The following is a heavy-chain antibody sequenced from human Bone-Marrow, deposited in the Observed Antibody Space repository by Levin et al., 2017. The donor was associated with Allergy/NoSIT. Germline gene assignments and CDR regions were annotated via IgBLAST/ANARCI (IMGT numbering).Heavy chain of an antibody. Sequence: GESLKISCKGSGYRFTSYWISWVRQMPGKGLEWMGRIDPSDSYTNYNPSFQGHVTISVDKSIATAYLQLSSLKASDTALYYWARLETHPPTTVTTDYWGQGTLVTVSS. D-gene: IGHD4-17*01. J-gene: IGHJ4*02. CDR3: ARLETHPPTTVTTDY. V-gene: IGHV5-10-1*01. CDR2: IDPSDSYT. CDR1: GYRFTSYW.